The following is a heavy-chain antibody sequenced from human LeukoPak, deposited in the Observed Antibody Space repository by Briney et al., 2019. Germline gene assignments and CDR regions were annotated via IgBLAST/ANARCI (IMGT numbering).Heavy chain of an antibody. CDR2: IYSSGTT. J-gene: IGHJ5*02. V-gene: IGHV4-4*07. D-gene: IGHD5-12*01. CDR3: ASGSSGYDP. CDR1: GGSISNYY. Sequence: SETLSLTCTVSGGSISNYYWSWIRQPAGKGLEWIGRIYSSGTTIYNPSLKSRVTMSVDTSKNQFSLKLSSVTAADTAVYFCASGSSGYDPWGQGTLVTVPS.